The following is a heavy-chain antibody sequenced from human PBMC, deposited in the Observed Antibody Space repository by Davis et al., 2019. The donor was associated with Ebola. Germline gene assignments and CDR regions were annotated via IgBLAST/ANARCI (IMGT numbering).Heavy chain of an antibody. J-gene: IGHJ4*02. D-gene: IGHD5-12*01. CDR3: AKDHRFVVASVTGLDH. V-gene: IGHV3-23*01. Sequence: GGSLRLSCAVSGSTSIIYAMSWVRQAPGKGLEWVSTITVNGDETYYADSVKGRFTASRDNSKNTVSLQMDSLRAEDTAVYYCAKDHRFVVASVTGLDHWGQGTLVTVSS. CDR1: GSTSIIYA. CDR2: ITVNGDET.